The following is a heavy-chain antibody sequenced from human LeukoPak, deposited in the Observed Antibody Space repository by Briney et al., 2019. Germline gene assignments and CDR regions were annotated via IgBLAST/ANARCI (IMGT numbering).Heavy chain of an antibody. CDR1: GVTLSTYA. J-gene: IGHJ6*02. D-gene: IGHD3-10*01. CDR2: ISSSGSGDNT. CDR3: ARDLYGSGSYQDYYYGMDV. Sequence: GGSLRLSCAASGVTLSTYAMSWARQAPGKGLEWVSGISSSGSGDNTYYADSVKGRFTISRDSSKNTLFLHMNTLRAEDTAIYYCARDLYGSGSYQDYYYGMDVWGQGTTVTVSS. V-gene: IGHV3-23*01.